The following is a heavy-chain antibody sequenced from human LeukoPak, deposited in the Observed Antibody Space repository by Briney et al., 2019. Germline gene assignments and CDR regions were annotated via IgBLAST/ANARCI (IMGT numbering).Heavy chain of an antibody. CDR1: GYTFTEYY. CDR3: AREDCSGGSCYSLSLTPVFHVFDI. Sequence: ASVKVSCKASGYTFTEYYMHWVRQAPGQGLEWMGWINPNSGGTNYAQKLQGRVTMTTDTSTSTAYMNLRSLRSDDAAVYYCAREDCSGGSCYSLSLTPVFHVFDIWGQGTMVTVSS. D-gene: IGHD2-15*01. V-gene: IGHV1-2*02. CDR2: INPNSGGT. J-gene: IGHJ3*02.